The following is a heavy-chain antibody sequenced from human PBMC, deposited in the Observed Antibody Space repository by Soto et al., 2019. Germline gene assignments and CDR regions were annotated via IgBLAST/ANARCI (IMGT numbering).Heavy chain of an antibody. CDR1: GFTFSSYS. V-gene: IGHV3-21*01. Sequence: GGSLRLSCVASGFTFSSYSMNCVRQAPGKGLEWVSSISSSSSYIYYADSVKGRFTISRDNAKNPLYLQMNSLRAEDTAVYYCARDLPAAANNWFDPWGQGTLVTVSS. CDR3: ARDLPAAANNWFDP. CDR2: ISSSSSYI. D-gene: IGHD2-2*01. J-gene: IGHJ5*02.